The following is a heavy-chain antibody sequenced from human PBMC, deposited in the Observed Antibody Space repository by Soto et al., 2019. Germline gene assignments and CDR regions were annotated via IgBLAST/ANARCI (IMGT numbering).Heavy chain of an antibody. V-gene: IGHV4-31*03. CDR3: TRATTVVTRDAFDI. D-gene: IGHD4-17*01. J-gene: IGHJ3*02. CDR1: GGSISSGGYY. Sequence: SETLSLTCTVSGGSISSGGYYWSWIRQHPGKGLEWIGYIYYSGSTYYNPSLKSRVTISVDTSKNQFSLKLSSVTAADTAVYYCTRATTVVTRDAFDIWGQGTMVTVS. CDR2: IYYSGST.